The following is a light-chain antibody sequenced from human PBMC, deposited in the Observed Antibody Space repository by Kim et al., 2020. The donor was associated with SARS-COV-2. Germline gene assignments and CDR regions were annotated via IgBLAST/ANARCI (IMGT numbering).Light chain of an antibody. Sequence: ALGQTVRLTCQGNSLRSYYASWYQQKPGQAPVLVIYGKNNRPSGIPDRFSGSSSGNTASLTITGAQAEDEADYYCNSRDSSGNHLLFGGGTQLTVL. J-gene: IGLJ2*01. CDR3: NSRDSSGNHLL. V-gene: IGLV3-19*01. CDR2: GKN. CDR1: SLRSYY.